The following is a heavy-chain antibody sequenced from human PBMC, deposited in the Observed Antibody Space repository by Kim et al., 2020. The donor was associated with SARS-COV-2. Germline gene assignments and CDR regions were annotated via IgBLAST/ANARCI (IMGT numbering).Heavy chain of an antibody. CDR2: INPSGGST. V-gene: IGHV1-46*01. J-gene: IGHJ5*02. CDR3: ARALIGYCSSTSCHHHNNWFDP. Sequence: ASVKVSCKASGYTFTSYYMHWVRQAPGQGLEWMGIINPSGGSTSYAQKFQGRVTMTRDTSTSTVYMELSSLRSEDTAVYYCARALIGYCSSTSCHHHNNWFDPWGQGTLVTVSS. CDR1: GYTFTSYY. D-gene: IGHD2-2*01.